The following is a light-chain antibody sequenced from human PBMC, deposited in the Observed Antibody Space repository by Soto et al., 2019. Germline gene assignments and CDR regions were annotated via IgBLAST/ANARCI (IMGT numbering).Light chain of an antibody. CDR1: QSISSW. Sequence: DIQMTQSPSTLSASVGDRVTITCRASQSISSWLAWYQQKPGKAPKLLIYKASSLESGGPSRFSGSGAATEFTLTISSLQPDDFATYYCQHYNSYSITFGQGTRLEIK. CDR3: QHYNSYSIT. CDR2: KAS. J-gene: IGKJ5*01. V-gene: IGKV1-5*03.